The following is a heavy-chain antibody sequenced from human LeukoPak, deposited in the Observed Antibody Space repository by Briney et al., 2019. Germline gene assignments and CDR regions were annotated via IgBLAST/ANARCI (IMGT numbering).Heavy chain of an antibody. Sequence: SETLSLTCAVYGGSFSGYYWSWIRQPPGKGLEWIGENNHSGSTNYNPSLKSRVTISVDTSKNQFSLKLSSVTAADTAVYYCARSRGVSSGWTLDNWFDPWGQGTLVTVSS. D-gene: IGHD6-19*01. V-gene: IGHV4-34*01. CDR3: ARSRGVSSGWTLDNWFDP. J-gene: IGHJ5*02. CDR1: GGSFSGYY. CDR2: NNHSGST.